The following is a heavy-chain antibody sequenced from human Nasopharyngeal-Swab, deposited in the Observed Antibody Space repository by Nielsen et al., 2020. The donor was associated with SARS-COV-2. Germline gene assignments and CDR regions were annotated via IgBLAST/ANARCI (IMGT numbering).Heavy chain of an antibody. CDR2: ISWNSGTT. CDR3: AKDFNVDTAMVTYYYGMDV. Sequence: SLKISCAASGFTFDDYAMHWVQQAPGKGLEWVSGISWNSGTTGYADSVKGRFTISRDNAKSSLYLQMNSLRAEDTALYYCAKDFNVDTAMVTYYYGMDVWGQGTTVTVSS. V-gene: IGHV3-9*01. CDR1: GFTFDDYA. J-gene: IGHJ6*02. D-gene: IGHD5-18*01.